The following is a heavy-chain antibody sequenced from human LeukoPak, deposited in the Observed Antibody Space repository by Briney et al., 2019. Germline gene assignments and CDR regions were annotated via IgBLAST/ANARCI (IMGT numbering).Heavy chain of an antibody. CDR1: GFTVSSNY. CDR3: ASNHYYYYYGMDV. J-gene: IGHJ6*02. D-gene: IGHD1-14*01. Sequence: GGSLRLSCAASGFTVSSNYMSWVRQAPGKGLEWVSVIYSGGSTYYADSVKGRFTISRDNSKNTLYLQMNSLRAEDTAVYYCASNHYYYYYGMDVWGQGTLVTVSS. V-gene: IGHV3-53*01. CDR2: IYSGGST.